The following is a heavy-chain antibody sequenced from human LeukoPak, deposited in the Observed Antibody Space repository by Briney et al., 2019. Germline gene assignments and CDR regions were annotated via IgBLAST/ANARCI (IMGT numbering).Heavy chain of an antibody. J-gene: IGHJ4*02. Sequence: GGSLRLSCAASGFTFSSYWMSWVRQAPGKGLEWVANIKQDGSEKYYVDSVKARFTISRDNAKNSLYLQMNSLRAEDTAVYYCARSLRYFDWLHTSYYFDYWGQGTLVTVSS. V-gene: IGHV3-7*01. CDR1: GFTFSSYW. CDR3: ARSLRYFDWLHTSYYFDY. CDR2: IKQDGSEK. D-gene: IGHD3-9*01.